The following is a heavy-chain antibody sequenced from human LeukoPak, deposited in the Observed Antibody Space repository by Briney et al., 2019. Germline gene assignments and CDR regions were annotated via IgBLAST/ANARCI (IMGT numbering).Heavy chain of an antibody. V-gene: IGHV4-4*07. CDR3: ARANNWNTETYYYYYMDV. D-gene: IGHD1/OR15-1a*01. CDR1: GGSISSYY. CDR2: IYTSGST. J-gene: IGHJ6*03. Sequence: SETLSLTCTVSGGSISSYYWSWIRQPAGKGLEWIGRIYTSGSTNYNPSLKSRVTMSVDTSKNQFSLKLSSVTAADTAVYYCARANNWNTETYYYYYMDVWGKGTTVTVSS.